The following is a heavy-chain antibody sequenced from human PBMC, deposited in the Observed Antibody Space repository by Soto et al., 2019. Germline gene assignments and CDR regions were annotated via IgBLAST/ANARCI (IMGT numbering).Heavy chain of an antibody. CDR1: GFSLTSPGMC. D-gene: IGHD1-20*01. Sequence: SGPTLVNPTETLTLTCTFSGFSLTSPGMCVSWIRQSPGKALEWLALIERDDDDKYYSTSLKTRLTISKDTRKNQVVLTMANMEPADTATYYCARSIRGPRRFNGMDVWGQGTTVTVS. CDR2: IERDDDDK. J-gene: IGHJ6*02. V-gene: IGHV2-70*13. CDR3: ARSIRGPRRFNGMDV.